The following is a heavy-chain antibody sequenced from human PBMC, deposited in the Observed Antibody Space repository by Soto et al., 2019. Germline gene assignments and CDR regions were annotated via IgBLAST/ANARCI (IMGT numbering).Heavy chain of an antibody. V-gene: IGHV6-1*01. CDR1: GEQVSSNSAA. D-gene: IGHD6-13*01. Sequence: SQTLSLTDASSGEQVSSNSAAWNWIRPSPSRGLEWLGRTYYRSKWYNDYAVSVKSRITINPDTSKNQFSLQLNSVTPEDTAVYYCARMGIAAADRRFDYYYYGMDVWGQGTTVTVSS. CDR2: TYYRSKWYN. CDR3: ARMGIAAADRRFDYYYYGMDV. J-gene: IGHJ6*02.